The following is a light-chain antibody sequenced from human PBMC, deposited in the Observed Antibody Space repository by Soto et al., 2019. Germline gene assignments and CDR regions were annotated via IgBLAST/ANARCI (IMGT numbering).Light chain of an antibody. V-gene: IGKV3-15*01. CDR2: DAS. CDR1: QSVSSK. Sequence: EIVMTQSPATVSVSPGERATLSCRASQSVSSKLAWYQQKPGQPPRLLIFDASARATGVPDRFSGRGSVTEFILTISRLQSEDFAVYYCQQYNDWPPYTFGQGTKVEMK. CDR3: QQYNDWPPYT. J-gene: IGKJ2*01.